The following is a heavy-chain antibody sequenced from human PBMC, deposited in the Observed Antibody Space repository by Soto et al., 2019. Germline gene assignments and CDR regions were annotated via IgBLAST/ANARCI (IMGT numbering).Heavy chain of an antibody. CDR3: TTDSYSTIIVVRFDY. D-gene: IGHD3-22*01. J-gene: IGHJ4*01. CDR2: IKSKTDGGTA. CDR1: GFTFSNAW. Sequence: EVQLVESGGGLVKPGGSLRLSCAASGFTFSNAWINWVRQAPGKGLEWVGRIKSKTDGGTADFAAPVKGRFAIPRDDSKNTVYLQMNSLKTEDTAVYYCTTDSYSTIIVVRFDYWGHGTLVTVSS. V-gene: IGHV3-15*07.